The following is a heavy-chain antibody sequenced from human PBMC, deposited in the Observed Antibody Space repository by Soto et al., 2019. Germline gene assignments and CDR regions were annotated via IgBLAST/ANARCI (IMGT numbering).Heavy chain of an antibody. CDR2: INHSGST. CDR1: GGSFSGYY. Sequence: QVQLQQWGAGLLKPSETLSLTCAVYGGSFSGYYWSWIRQPPGKGLEWIGEINHSGSTNYNPSLKSRVTIAVDTSKNQFSLKLSSVTAADTAVYYCARGRVATIWRFDPWGQGTLVTVSS. CDR3: ARGRVATIWRFDP. J-gene: IGHJ5*02. V-gene: IGHV4-34*01. D-gene: IGHD5-12*01.